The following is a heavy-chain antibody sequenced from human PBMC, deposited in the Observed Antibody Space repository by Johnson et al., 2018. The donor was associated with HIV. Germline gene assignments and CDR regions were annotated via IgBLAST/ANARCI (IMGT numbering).Heavy chain of an antibody. J-gene: IGHJ3*02. V-gene: IGHV3-30*04. CDR2: LSYDGSNK. Sequence: QVQLVESGGGVVQPGRSLRLSCAASGFTFSSYAMHWVRQAPGKGLEWVAVLSYDGSNKYYADSVKGRFTISRDNSKNTLYLQMNSLRAEDTAVYYCAKGLKLGSGDDAFDIWGQGTMVTVSS. D-gene: IGHD7-27*01. CDR1: GFTFSSYA. CDR3: AKGLKLGSGDDAFDI.